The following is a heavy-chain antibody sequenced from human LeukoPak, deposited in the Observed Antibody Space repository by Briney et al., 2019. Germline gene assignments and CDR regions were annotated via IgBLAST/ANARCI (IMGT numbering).Heavy chain of an antibody. CDR3: ARDQSLWFGELFGNWFDP. V-gene: IGHV1-18*04. CDR1: GYTFTSYG. CDR2: ISAYNGNT. Sequence: GASVKVSCKASGYTFTSYGISCVRQAPGPGLEWMGWISAYNGNTNYAQKLQGRVTMTTDTSTSTAYMELRSLRSDDTAVYYCARDQSLWFGELFGNWFDPWGQGTLVTVSS. J-gene: IGHJ5*02. D-gene: IGHD3-10*01.